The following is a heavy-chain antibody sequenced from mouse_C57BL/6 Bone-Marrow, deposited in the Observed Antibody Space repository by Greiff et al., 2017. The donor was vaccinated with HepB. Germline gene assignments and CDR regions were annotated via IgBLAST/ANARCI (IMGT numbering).Heavy chain of an antibody. Sequence: EVQVVESVAELVRPGASVKLSCTASGFNFKNTYMHWVKQRPEQGLEWIGRIDPANGNTNYAPKFQGKATRTADTSSNTAYLQLSSLTSEDTAIYYGARYYGNCYWYCDVWGTGTTVTVSS. CDR3: ARYYGNCYWYCDV. D-gene: IGHD2-1*01. CDR2: IDPANGNT. CDR1: GFNFKNTY. J-gene: IGHJ1*03. V-gene: IGHV14-3*01.